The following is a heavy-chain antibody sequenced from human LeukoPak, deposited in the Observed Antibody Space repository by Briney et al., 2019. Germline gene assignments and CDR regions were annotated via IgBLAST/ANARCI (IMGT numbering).Heavy chain of an antibody. Sequence: PSETLSLTCTVSGGSISSSGYYWGWIRQPPGKGLEWIGSVYYSGSTYYNPSLKSRGTISVDTSKNQFSLKLSSVTAAYTAVYYCASAPPGPVDIWGQGTMVTVSS. CDR3: ASAPPGPVDI. CDR1: GGSISSSGYY. V-gene: IGHV4-39*01. CDR2: VYYSGST. J-gene: IGHJ3*02.